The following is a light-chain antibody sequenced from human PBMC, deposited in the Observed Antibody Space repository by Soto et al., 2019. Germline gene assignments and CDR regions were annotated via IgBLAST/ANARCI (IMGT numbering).Light chain of an antibody. V-gene: IGLV2-11*01. J-gene: IGLJ3*02. CDR3: CSYAGSSRV. CDR1: SSDVGDYNY. CDR2: DVT. Sequence: QSALTQPRSVSGSPGQSVTISCTGTSSDVGDYNYVSWYQQHPGKAPKLMIYDVTKRPSGVPDRFSGSKSGNTASLTISGLQAEDEADYYCCSYAGSSRVFGGGTQLTVL.